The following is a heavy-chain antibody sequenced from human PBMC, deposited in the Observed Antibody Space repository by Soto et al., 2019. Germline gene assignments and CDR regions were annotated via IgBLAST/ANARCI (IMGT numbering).Heavy chain of an antibody. J-gene: IGHJ5*01. Sequence: GGSLRLSCAASGFTVSNYAMTWVRQAPGKGLEWVSLISDSGGRTYYADSVKGRFTISRDNSKNTLYLQMNSLRAEDTAVYHCAKDVGTTVNWFASWGQGTLVTVSS. CDR2: ISDSGGRT. D-gene: IGHD4-4*01. CDR1: GFTVSNYA. V-gene: IGHV3-23*01. CDR3: AKDVGTTVNWFAS.